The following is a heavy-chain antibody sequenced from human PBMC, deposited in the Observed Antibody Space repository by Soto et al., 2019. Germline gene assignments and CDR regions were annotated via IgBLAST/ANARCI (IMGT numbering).Heavy chain of an antibody. Sequence: QVQLVQSGAEVKKPGASVKVSCKTSGYIFHKYGISWVRQAPGQGLEWMGWISDYNGNTKYAQKFQGRVTMATDTSSRTAYMELRSLRSDDTAVYYCAREGYYSGSESYSPPRYYGMDVWGQGTTVTVSS. CDR1: GYIFHKYG. CDR2: ISDYNGNT. V-gene: IGHV1-18*01. J-gene: IGHJ6*02. D-gene: IGHD3-10*01. CDR3: AREGYYSGSESYSPPRYYGMDV.